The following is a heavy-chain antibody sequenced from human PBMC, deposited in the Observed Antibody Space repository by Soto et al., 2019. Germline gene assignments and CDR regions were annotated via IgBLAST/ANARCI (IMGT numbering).Heavy chain of an antibody. J-gene: IGHJ4*02. CDR1: GYTFTSYD. Sequence: RASVKVACKASGYTFTSYDISWVRQATGQGLEWMGWMNPNSGNTGYAQKFQGRVTMTRNTSISTAYMELSSLRSEDTAVYYCARVVAVAGYDYWGQGTLVTVSS. CDR3: ARVVAVAGYDY. V-gene: IGHV1-8*01. CDR2: MNPNSGNT. D-gene: IGHD6-19*01.